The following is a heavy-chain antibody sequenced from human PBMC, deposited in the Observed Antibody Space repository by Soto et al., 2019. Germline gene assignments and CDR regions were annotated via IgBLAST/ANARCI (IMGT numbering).Heavy chain of an antibody. CDR1: VYSFPSYW. CDR3: ARQVVQRVPDYYYYYYMDV. D-gene: IGHD6-6*01. V-gene: IGHV5-51*01. CDR2: IYPGDSDT. Sequence: EVQLVQSGAEVKKPGESLKISCKGSVYSFPSYWSGWVRQMPGKGLEWMGIIYPGDSDTRYSPSFQGQVTISADKSISTAYLQWSSLKASDTAMYYCARQVVQRVPDYYYYYYMDVWGKGTTVTVS. J-gene: IGHJ6*03.